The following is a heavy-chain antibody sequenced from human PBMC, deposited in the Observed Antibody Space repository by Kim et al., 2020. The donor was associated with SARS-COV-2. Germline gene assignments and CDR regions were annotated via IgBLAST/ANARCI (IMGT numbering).Heavy chain of an antibody. J-gene: IGHJ6*02. V-gene: IGHV4-34*01. CDR1: GGSFSGYY. CDR3: EISIAAAGTIYYGMDV. Sequence: SETLSLTCAVYGGSFSGYYWSWIRQPPGKGLEWIGAINHSGSTNYNPSLKSRVTISVDTSKNQFPLKLSPVTAADTAVYYCEISIAAAGTIYYGMDVWGQGTTVTVSS. D-gene: IGHD6-13*01. CDR2: INHSGST.